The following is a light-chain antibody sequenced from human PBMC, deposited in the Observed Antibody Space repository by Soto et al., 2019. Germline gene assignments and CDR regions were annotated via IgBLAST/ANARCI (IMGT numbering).Light chain of an antibody. V-gene: IGKV3-15*01. J-gene: IGKJ1*01. CDR1: QSVNSN. Sequence: EIAVTQAPATPAVSSREKNTLSCRASQSVNSNLAWYQQKVGQAPRVLIYDASTRATGIPGRFSGSGSGTEFTLTISSLQSEDFAVYYCQQYNNWPETFGQGTKV. CDR3: QQYNNWPET. CDR2: DAS.